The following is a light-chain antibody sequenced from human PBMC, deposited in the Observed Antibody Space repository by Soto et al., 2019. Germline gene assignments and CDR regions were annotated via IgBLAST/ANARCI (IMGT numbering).Light chain of an antibody. CDR1: QTISSY. CDR3: QQSYTIPIT. Sequence: DIQITQSPSSLSASVGDRVTITCRASQTISSYLNWYQQKRGKAPKLLINGGFSLQSGVPSRFSGSGSGTDFTLTISSLQPEDFAIYFCQQSYTIPITFGQGTRLEIK. J-gene: IGKJ5*01. V-gene: IGKV1-39*01. CDR2: GGF.